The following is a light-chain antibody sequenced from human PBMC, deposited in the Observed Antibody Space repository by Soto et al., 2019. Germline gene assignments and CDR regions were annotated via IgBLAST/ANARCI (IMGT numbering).Light chain of an antibody. J-gene: IGKJ3*01. CDR1: HSVSSY. CDR2: HAS. V-gene: IGKV3-11*01. CDR3: QQRNNWSLT. Sequence: ETVLTQSPSTLSLSPGERATLSCRASHSVSSYLAWYQQKPGQAPKLLIYHASSRATGIPARFSGSGSGTDYTILIISREPEDFVVYYYQQRNNWSLTFGPGTKVDIK.